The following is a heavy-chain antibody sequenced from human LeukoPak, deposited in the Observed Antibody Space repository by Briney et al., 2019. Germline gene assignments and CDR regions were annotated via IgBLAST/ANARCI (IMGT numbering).Heavy chain of an antibody. D-gene: IGHD2-15*01. CDR2: INPNSGGT. V-gene: IGHV1-2*02. CDR1: GYTFTGYY. Sequence: GASVKVSCKASGYTFTGYYMHWVRQAPGQGLGWMGWINPNSGGTNYAQKFQGRVTMTKDTSISTAYMELSRLRSDDTAEYYCAREGRYPGGWFDPWGQGTLVTVSS. J-gene: IGHJ5*02. CDR3: AREGRYPGGWFDP.